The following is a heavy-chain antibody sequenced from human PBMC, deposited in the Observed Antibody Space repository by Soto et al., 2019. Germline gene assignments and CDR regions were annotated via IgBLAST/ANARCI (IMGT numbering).Heavy chain of an antibody. V-gene: IGHV3-66*01. J-gene: IGHJ5*02. CDR2: IYSGGST. D-gene: IGHD4-4*01. Sequence: EVQLVESGGGLVQPGGSLRLSCAASGFTVSSNYMSWVRQAPGKGLEWVSVIYSGGSTYYADSVKGRFTISRDNSKNTRYLQMNSLRAEDTAVYYCASVTTSRYNWFDPWGQGTLVTVSS. CDR3: ASVTTSRYNWFDP. CDR1: GFTVSSNY.